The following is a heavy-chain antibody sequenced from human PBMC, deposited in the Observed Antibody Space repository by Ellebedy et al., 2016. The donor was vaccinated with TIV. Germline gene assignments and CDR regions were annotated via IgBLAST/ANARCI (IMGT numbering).Heavy chain of an antibody. Sequence: GESLKISCAASGFTFSWYSMSWVRQAPGKGLEWVAYITQDGRGKDYVDSVKGRFTISRDNAKKSLYLQMNSLRAEDTAVYYCGRDTAQSMDYWGQGTLVTVSS. CDR3: GRDTAQSMDY. V-gene: IGHV3-7*01. CDR1: GFTFSWYS. CDR2: ITQDGRGK. J-gene: IGHJ4*02.